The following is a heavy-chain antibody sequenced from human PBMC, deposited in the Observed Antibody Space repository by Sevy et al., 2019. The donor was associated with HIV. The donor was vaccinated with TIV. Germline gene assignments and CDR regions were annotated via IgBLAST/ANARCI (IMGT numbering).Heavy chain of an antibody. CDR2: ISSGSSDI. D-gene: IGHD3-16*02. V-gene: IGHV3-21*01. Sequence: GGSLRLSCEASGFPFGSYSMTWVRQAPGKGLQWVAYISSGSSDIHYAGSVKGRFTISRDNAKHSLDLQMNSLRAEDTAVYYCARVGGDYDYVWGNFRSSSDYWGQGTPVTVSS. CDR1: GFPFGSYS. CDR3: ARVGGDYDYVWGNFRSSSDY. J-gene: IGHJ4*02.